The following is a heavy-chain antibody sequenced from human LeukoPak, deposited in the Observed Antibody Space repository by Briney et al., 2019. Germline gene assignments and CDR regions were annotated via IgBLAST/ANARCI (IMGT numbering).Heavy chain of an antibody. CDR3: ARQSILGYCSGGSCHAPYYYYGMDV. Sequence: PSETLSLTCAVSGGSISSGGYSWSWIRQPPGKGLEWIGYIYYSGSTNYNPSLKSRVTISVDTSKNQFSLKLSSVTAADTAVYYCARQSILGYCSGGSCHAPYYYYGMDVWGQGTTVTVSS. V-gene: IGHV4-61*08. D-gene: IGHD2-15*01. J-gene: IGHJ6*02. CDR1: GGSISSGGYS. CDR2: IYYSGST.